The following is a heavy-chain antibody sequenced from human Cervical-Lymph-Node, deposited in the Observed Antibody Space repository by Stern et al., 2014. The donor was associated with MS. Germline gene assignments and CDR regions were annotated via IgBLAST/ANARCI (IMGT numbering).Heavy chain of an antibody. CDR1: GFTFSSYA. D-gene: IGHD1-1*01. Sequence: QVQLVQSGGGVVQPGRSLRLSCAASGFTFSSYAMHWVRQAPGKGLEWVAVISYDGSNKYYADSVKGRFTISRDNSKNTLYLQMNSLRAEDTAVYYCARAKVQLERRGMEFFSYWGQGTLVTVSS. J-gene: IGHJ4*02. V-gene: IGHV3-30*01. CDR3: ARAKVQLERRGMEFFSY. CDR2: ISYDGSNK.